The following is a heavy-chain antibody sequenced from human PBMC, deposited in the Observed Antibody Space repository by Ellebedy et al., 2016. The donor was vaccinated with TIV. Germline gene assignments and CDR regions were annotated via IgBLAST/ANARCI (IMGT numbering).Heavy chain of an antibody. D-gene: IGHD3-10*01. CDR3: AKDIRGNGMDV. J-gene: IGHJ6*02. CDR2: ISSTSIYV. Sequence: PGGSLRLSCVASGFTFSDHSMSWVRQAPGRGLEWVSSISSTSIYVDYGDSVKGRFTISRDNAKNSLYLQMNSLRAEDTALYYCAKDIRGNGMDVWGQGTTVTVSS. CDR1: GFTFSDHS. V-gene: IGHV3-21*04.